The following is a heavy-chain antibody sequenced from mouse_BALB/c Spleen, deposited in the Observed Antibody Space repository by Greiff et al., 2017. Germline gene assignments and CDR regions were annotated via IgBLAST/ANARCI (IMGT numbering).Heavy chain of an antibody. V-gene: IGHV1-39*01. CDR3: ARRVNWDGDYAMDY. CDR2: IDPYYGGT. D-gene: IGHD4-1*02. J-gene: IGHJ4*01. Sequence: EVKLQESGPELEKPGASVKISCKASGYSFTGYNMNWVKQSNGKSLEWIGNIDPYYGGTSYNQKFKGKATLTVDKSSSTAYMQLKSLTSEDSAVYYCARRVNWDGDYAMDYWGQGTSVTVSS. CDR1: GYSFTGYN.